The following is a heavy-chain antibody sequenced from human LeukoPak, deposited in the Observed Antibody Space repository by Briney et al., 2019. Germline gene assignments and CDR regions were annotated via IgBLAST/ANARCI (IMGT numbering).Heavy chain of an antibody. CDR3: ARETSGIAAAGDDHRNWFDP. Sequence: GASVKVSCKASGYTFTSYGISWVRQAPGQGLEWMGWISAYNGNTNYAQKLQGRVTMTTDTSTSTAYMELRSLRSDDTAVYYCARETSGIAAAGDDHRNWFDPWGQGTLVTVSA. V-gene: IGHV1-18*01. J-gene: IGHJ5*02. CDR2: ISAYNGNT. CDR1: GYTFTSYG. D-gene: IGHD6-13*01.